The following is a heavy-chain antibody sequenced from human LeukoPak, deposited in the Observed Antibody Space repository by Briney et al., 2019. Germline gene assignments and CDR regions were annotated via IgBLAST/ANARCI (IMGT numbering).Heavy chain of an antibody. V-gene: IGHV4-34*01. CDR3: ARTKSSGSYPDY. CDR1: GGSFSGYY. CDR2: INHSGST. Sequence: SETLSLTCAVYGGSFSGYYWSWIRQPPGKGLEWIGEINHSGSTNYNPSLKSRVTISVDTSKNQFSLKLSPVTAADTAVYYCARTKSSGSYPDYWGQGTLVTVSS. J-gene: IGHJ4*02. D-gene: IGHD3-22*01.